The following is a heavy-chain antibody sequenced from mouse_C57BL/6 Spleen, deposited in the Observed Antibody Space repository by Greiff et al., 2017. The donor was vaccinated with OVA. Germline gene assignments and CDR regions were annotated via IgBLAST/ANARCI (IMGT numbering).Heavy chain of an antibody. CDR1: GYAFSSSW. J-gene: IGHJ1*03. D-gene: IGHD2-4*01. CDR3: ARSGDYDRNWYFDV. Sequence: QVQLKESGPELVKPGASVKISCKASGYAFSSSWMNWVKQRPGKGLEWIGRIYPGDGDTNYNGKFKGKATLTADKSSSTAYMQLSSLTSEDSAFYFCARSGDYDRNWYFDVWGTGTTVTVSS. CDR2: IYPGDGDT. V-gene: IGHV1-82*01.